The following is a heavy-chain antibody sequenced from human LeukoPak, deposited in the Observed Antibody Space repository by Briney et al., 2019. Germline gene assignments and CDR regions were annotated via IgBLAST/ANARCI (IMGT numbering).Heavy chain of an antibody. V-gene: IGHV3-30*02. CDR1: GFSFSSYG. Sequence: PGGSLRLSCAASGFSFSSYGMHWVRQAPGKGLEWVAFIRYDGSNKYYADSVKGRFTISRDNSKNTLYLQMNSLRAEDTAVYYCAKVAMVHQLYYYYYYMDVWGKGTTVTISS. D-gene: IGHD3-10*01. J-gene: IGHJ6*03. CDR3: AKVAMVHQLYYYYYYMDV. CDR2: IRYDGSNK.